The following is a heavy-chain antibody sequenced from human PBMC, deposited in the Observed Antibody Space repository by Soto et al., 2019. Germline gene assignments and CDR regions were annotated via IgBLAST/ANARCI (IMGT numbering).Heavy chain of an antibody. D-gene: IGHD3-9*01. Sequence: QVLLQESGPGLVSPSGTLSLTCTVSGDFLDDSRWWSWVRQPPGKGLEWIGEIHHTGITNYIPSLKSRVTMSVDKNKNLVALEVYSVTAADTAVYYCASGAHYIWNGWGQGTLVTVSS. CDR3: ASGAHYIWNG. J-gene: IGHJ4*02. V-gene: IGHV4-4*02. CDR2: IHHTGIT. CDR1: GDFLDDSRW.